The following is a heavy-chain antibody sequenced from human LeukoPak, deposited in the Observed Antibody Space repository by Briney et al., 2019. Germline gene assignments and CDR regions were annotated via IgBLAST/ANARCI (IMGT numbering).Heavy chain of an antibody. CDR2: IWYDGSKK. V-gene: IGHV3-33*01. Sequence: PGRSLRLSCAASGFTFSNYGIHWVRQAPGKGLEWVAIIWYDGSKKYYADSVKGRFTISRDNSKNTLFLQMNSLRAEDSAVYYCARAIYNSGHTDFDYWGQGTLVTVSS. CDR1: GFTFSNYG. CDR3: ARAIYNSGHTDFDY. J-gene: IGHJ4*02. D-gene: IGHD2/OR15-2a*01.